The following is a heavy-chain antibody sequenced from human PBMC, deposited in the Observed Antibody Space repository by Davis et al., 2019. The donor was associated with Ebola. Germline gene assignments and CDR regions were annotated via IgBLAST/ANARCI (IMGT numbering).Heavy chain of an antibody. D-gene: IGHD6-19*01. Sequence: PGGSLRLSCAASGFTFSSYAMHWVRQAPGKGLEWLAVISYDGGNKFYADSVKGRFTISRDNSKNTMNLQMNSLRADDTAVFYCARQSGHGSSGLEYWGQGIPVTVAS. CDR1: GFTFSSYA. J-gene: IGHJ4*02. CDR2: ISYDGGNK. V-gene: IGHV3-30-3*01. CDR3: ARQSGHGSSGLEY.